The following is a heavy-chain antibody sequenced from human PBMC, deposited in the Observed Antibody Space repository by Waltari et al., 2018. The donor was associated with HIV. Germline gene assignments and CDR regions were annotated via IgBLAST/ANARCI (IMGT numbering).Heavy chain of an antibody. CDR3: ARENTMTYYDALDI. Sequence: EVQLVESGGGLVQPGGSLRLSCAASAFPFRTSWMHWVRQAPGKGLLWVSCISSDGSTTNYADSVKGRLTISRDNAKNTLYLQMNSLRADDTAVYYCARENTMTYYDALDIWGQGTMVTVSS. J-gene: IGHJ3*02. CDR1: AFPFRTSW. CDR2: ISSDGSTT. V-gene: IGHV3-74*01. D-gene: IGHD4-17*01.